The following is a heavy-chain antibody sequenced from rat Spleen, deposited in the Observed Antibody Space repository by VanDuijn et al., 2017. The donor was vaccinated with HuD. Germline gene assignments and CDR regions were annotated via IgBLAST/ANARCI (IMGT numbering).Heavy chain of an antibody. CDR1: GFTFSNFG. J-gene: IGHJ2*01. CDR2: ISYDGSTT. CDR3: ARRHYGYTDYFDY. D-gene: IGHD1-9*01. V-gene: IGHV5-29*01. Sequence: EVQLVDSGGGLVQPGRSLKLSCAASGFTFSNFGMVWVRQAPTKGLEWVATISYDGSTTYYRDSVKGRFTISRANAKSTLNLQMDSLRSEDTATYYCARRHYGYTDYFDYWGQGVMVTVSS.